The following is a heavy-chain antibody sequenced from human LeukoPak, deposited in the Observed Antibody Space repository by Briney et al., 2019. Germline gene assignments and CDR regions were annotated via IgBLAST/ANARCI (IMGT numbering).Heavy chain of an antibody. Sequence: SETLSLTCTVSGGSISSYYWSWIRQPPGKGQEWIGYIYYSGSTNYNPSLKSRVTISVDTSKNQFSLKLSSVTAADTAVYYCASVPDYDSSPGYFDYWGQGTLVTVSS. J-gene: IGHJ4*02. D-gene: IGHD3-22*01. V-gene: IGHV4-59*08. CDR3: ASVPDYDSSPGYFDY. CDR1: GGSISSYY. CDR2: IYYSGST.